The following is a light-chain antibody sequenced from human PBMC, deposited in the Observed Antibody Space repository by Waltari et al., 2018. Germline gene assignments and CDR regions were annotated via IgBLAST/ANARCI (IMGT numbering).Light chain of an antibody. J-gene: IGLJ1*01. V-gene: IGLV2-8*01. CDR3: SSYAGNNFYV. CDR2: EVS. Sequence: QSALTQPPSASGSPGQSVTISCTGTSSDVGYYNYVSWYQQHPGKAPKLMIFEVSKRFSGVPDRFSGSKSANTASRTVSGLQAEDEADYYCSSYAGNNFYVFGTGTTVTVL. CDR1: SSDVGYYNY.